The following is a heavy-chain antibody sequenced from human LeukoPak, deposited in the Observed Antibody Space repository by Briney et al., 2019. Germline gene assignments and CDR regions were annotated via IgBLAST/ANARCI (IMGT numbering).Heavy chain of an antibody. J-gene: IGHJ4*02. CDR1: GFTFSNNA. Sequence: GGSLRLSCAASGFTFSNNALSWVRQAPGKGLEWVSTVSTSGGSTYYADSVKGRFTISRDNSKNTQYLQMNSLRAEDTAIYYCLGYCSGGRCYSGGHWGQGTLVTVSS. CDR3: LGYCSGGRCYSGGH. V-gene: IGHV3-23*01. CDR2: VSTSGGST. D-gene: IGHD2-15*01.